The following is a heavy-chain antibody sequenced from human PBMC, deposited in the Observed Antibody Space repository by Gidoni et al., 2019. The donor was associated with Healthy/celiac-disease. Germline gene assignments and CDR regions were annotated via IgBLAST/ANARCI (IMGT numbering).Heavy chain of an antibody. CDR2: ISWNSGSI. J-gene: IGHJ4*02. D-gene: IGHD3-9*01. Sequence: EVQLVESGGGLVQPGRSLRLSCAASGFTFDDYAMHWVRQAPGKGLEWVSGISWNSGSIGYADSVKGRFTISRDNAKNSLYLQMNSLRAEDTALYYCAKDGDRSILTGYSFDYWGQGTLVTVSS. V-gene: IGHV3-9*01. CDR1: GFTFDDYA. CDR3: AKDGDRSILTGYSFDY.